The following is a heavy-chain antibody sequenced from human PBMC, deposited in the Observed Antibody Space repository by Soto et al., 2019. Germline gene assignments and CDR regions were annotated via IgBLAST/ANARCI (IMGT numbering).Heavy chain of an antibody. V-gene: IGHV1-8*01. CDR1: GYTFTSYD. D-gene: IGHD5-18*01. CDR2: MNPNSGNT. CDR3: ASEGGYSYGFDY. Sequence: QVQLVQSGAEVKKPGASVKVSCKASGYTFTSYDINWVRQATGQGLEWMGWMNPNSGNTGYAQKFQGRVTMTRNTSISTAYMVLSSLRSEGTAVYYCASEGGYSYGFDYWGQGTLVTVSS. J-gene: IGHJ4*02.